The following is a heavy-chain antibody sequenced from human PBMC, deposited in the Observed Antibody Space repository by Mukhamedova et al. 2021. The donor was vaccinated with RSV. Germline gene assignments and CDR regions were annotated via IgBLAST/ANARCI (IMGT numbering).Heavy chain of an antibody. J-gene: IGHJ3*01. CDR3: AKSPTNTSRSFDV. CDR1: GFTFSTSA. Sequence: GFTFSTSAMTWVRQAPGKGPEWVSSISASGGSTYYADSVKGRFTISRDNSQNTLYLQMNSLRAEDTAVYYCAKSPTNTSRSFDVW. D-gene: IGHD1/OR15-1a*01. V-gene: IGHV3-23*01. CDR2: ISASGGST.